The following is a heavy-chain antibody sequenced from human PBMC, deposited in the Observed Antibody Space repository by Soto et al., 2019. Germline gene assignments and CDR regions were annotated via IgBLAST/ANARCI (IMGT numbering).Heavy chain of an antibody. CDR3: ARGRFQYSSSPPPPYYDY. J-gene: IGHJ4*02. D-gene: IGHD6-6*01. CDR2: INHSGST. V-gene: IGHV4-34*01. Sequence: SETLSLTCAVYGGSFSGYYWRWIRQPPGKGLVWIGEINHSGSTIYNPSLKSRVTISVDTSKNQFSLKLSSVTAADTAVYYWARGRFQYSSSPPPPYYDYWGQGTLVTVSS. CDR1: GGSFSGYY.